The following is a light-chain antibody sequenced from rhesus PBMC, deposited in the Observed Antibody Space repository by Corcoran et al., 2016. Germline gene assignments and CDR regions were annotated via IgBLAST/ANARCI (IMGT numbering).Light chain of an antibody. CDR2: GAS. Sequence: EIVMTQSPATLSLSPGETATISCRTSQSVSSYLAWYQQKPGQAPRLLSYGASSRATGIPDRFSGSGTGTDFTLTNSSLEPEDFAVYYCQETTNLWTFGQGTKVESK. CDR3: QETTNLWT. CDR1: QSVSSY. V-gene: IGKV3-31*02. J-gene: IGKJ1*01.